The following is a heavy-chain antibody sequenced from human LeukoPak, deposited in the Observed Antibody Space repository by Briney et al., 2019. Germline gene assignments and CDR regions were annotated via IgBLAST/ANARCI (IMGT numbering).Heavy chain of an antibody. CDR1: GGSISSGGYY. D-gene: IGHD6-19*01. J-gene: IGHJ3*02. V-gene: IGHV4-30-2*01. Sequence: PSQTLSLTCTVSGGSISSGGYYWGWIRQPPGKGLEWIGYIYHSGSTYYNPSLKSRVTISVDRSKNQFSLKLSSVTAADTAVYYCARTYSSGWYGGDAFVIWGQGTMVTVSS. CDR2: IYHSGST. CDR3: ARTYSSGWYGGDAFVI.